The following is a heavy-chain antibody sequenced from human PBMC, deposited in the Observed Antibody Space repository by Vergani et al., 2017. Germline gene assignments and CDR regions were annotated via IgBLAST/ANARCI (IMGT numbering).Heavy chain of an antibody. J-gene: IGHJ4*02. CDR1: GYSISSGYY. CDR2: IYHSGST. CDR3: ASHLTRKYYDSSGYYGAYYFDY. Sequence: QVQLQESGPGLVKPSETLSLTCTVSGYSISSGYYWGWIRQPPGKGLEWIGSIYHSGSTYYNPSLKSRVTISVDTSKNQFSLKLSSVTAADTAVYYCASHLTRKYYDSSGYYGAYYFDYWGQGTLVTVSS. D-gene: IGHD3-22*01. V-gene: IGHV4-38-2*02.